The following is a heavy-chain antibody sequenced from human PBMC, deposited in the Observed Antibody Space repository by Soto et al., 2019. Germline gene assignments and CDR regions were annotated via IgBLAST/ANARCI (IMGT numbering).Heavy chain of an antibody. D-gene: IGHD6-13*01. CDR1: GGTFSRHA. J-gene: IGHJ5*02. CDR2: IIPLFGTT. CDR3: ARAAIHGSSWYFWFDH. V-gene: IGHV1-69*01. Sequence: QVQLVQSGSEVKMPGSSVKVSCKTSGGTFSRHAINWVRQAPGQGLEWMGGIIPLFGTTNYAQKFKGRVTISADESTSTAYMELSSLTSAAAAVYYCARAAIHGSSWYFWFDHWGQGTLVTVSS.